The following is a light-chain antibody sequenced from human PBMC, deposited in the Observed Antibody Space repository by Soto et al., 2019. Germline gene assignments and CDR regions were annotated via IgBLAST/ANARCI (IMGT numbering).Light chain of an antibody. V-gene: IGLV2-14*01. Sequence: QSVLTQPAAVSGSPGQSITISCTGTTMDGGGYNYVCWYQQHIGKAPKLMIYEVGNRPSGVSNRFSGSKSGNTASLTTSGLQPAQEADHPSTSYTSRSTPRYVFRTGTKDTV. J-gene: IGLJ1*01. CDR3: TSYTSRSTPRYV. CDR1: TMDGGGYNY. CDR2: EVG.